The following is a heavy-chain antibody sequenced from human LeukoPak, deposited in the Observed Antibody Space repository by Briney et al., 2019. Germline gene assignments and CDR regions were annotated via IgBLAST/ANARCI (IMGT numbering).Heavy chain of an antibody. D-gene: IGHD3-22*01. Sequence: SETLSLTCTVSGGSISSSSYYWGWIRQSPGKELQWIASVYYSGRTNYSPSLKSRVTISVDTSEKQFSLQLNSVTAADTAVYYSARKYYYDTSGLGEFDYWGQGTLVTVSS. J-gene: IGHJ4*02. V-gene: IGHV4-39*01. CDR1: GGSISSSSYY. CDR2: VYYSGRT. CDR3: ARKYYYDTSGLGEFDY.